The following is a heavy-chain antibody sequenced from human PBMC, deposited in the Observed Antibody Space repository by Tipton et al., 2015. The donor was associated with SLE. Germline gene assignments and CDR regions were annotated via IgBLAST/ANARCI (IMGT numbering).Heavy chain of an antibody. CDR3: SSVTGEGDFFDS. V-gene: IGHV1-3*01. CDR2: ISDGNGKT. D-gene: IGHD7-27*01. CDR1: GYTFTSYS. J-gene: IGHJ5*01. Sequence: QSGPEVKKPGASVKVSCEASGYTFTSYSIHWVRQDPGQRLEWMGWISDGNGKTKYSQKFQGRLAITRDTSASIAYMELSSLRSEDTAVYYCSSVTGEGDFFDSWGQGTVVTVSS.